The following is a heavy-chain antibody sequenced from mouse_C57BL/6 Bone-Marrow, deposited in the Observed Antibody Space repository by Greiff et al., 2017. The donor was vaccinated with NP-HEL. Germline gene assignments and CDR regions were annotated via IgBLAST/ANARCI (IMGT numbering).Heavy chain of an antibody. CDR1: GYTFTSYG. CDR2: IYPRSGNT. Sequence: VQLQQSGAELARPGASVKLSCKASGYTFTSYGISWVKQRTGQGLEWIGEIYPRSGNTYYNEKFKGKATLTADKSSSTAYMELRSLTSEDSAVYFCARRSYVSPWFAYWGQGTLVTVSA. V-gene: IGHV1-81*01. CDR3: ARRSYVSPWFAY. J-gene: IGHJ3*01. D-gene: IGHD1-1*01.